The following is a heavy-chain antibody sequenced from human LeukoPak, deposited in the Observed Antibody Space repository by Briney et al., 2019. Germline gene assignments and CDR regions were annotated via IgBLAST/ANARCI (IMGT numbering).Heavy chain of an antibody. CDR2: TDWDDDK. CDR1: GFPLSTSGMC. J-gene: IGHJ6*02. V-gene: IGHV2-70*11. CDR3: ARTRYCSSTSCYTFVRADYYYYGMDV. Sequence: ESGPALVKPTQTLTLTCTFSGFPLSTSGMCVSWIRQPPGKALEWLARTDWDDDKYYSTSLKTRLTISKDTSKNQVVLTMTNMDPVDTATYYCARTRYCSSTSCYTFVRADYYYYGMDVWGQGTTVTVSS. D-gene: IGHD2-2*02.